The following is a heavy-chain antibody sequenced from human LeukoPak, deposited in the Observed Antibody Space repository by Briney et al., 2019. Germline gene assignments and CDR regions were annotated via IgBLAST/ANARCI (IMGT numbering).Heavy chain of an antibody. CDR2: ISSSGSTI. V-gene: IGHV3-48*03. J-gene: IGHJ4*02. Sequence: PGGSLRLSCAASGFTFSSYEMNWVRQAPGKGLEWVSYISSSGSTIYYADSVKGRFTISRDNAKNSLYLQMNSLRAEDTAVYYCARLSTVTTFDYWGQGTLVTVSS. CDR3: ARLSTVTTFDY. CDR1: GFTFSSYE. D-gene: IGHD4-17*01.